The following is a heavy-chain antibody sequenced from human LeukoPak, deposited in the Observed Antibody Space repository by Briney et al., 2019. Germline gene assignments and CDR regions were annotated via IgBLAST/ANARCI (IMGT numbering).Heavy chain of an antibody. CDR1: GFTFSSYG. J-gene: IGHJ6*04. Sequence: GGSLRLSCAASGFTFSSYGMHWVRQAPGKGLEWVSSISDSGGSTYYADSVKGRFTISRDNSKNILYLQMNSLRAEDTAVYYCAELGITMIGGVWGKGTTVTISS. CDR3: AELGITMIGGV. V-gene: IGHV3-23*01. CDR2: ISDSGGST. D-gene: IGHD3-10*02.